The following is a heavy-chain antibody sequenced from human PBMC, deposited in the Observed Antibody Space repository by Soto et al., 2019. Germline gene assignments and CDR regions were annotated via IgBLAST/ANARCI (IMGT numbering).Heavy chain of an antibody. D-gene: IGHD1-26*01. CDR2: ISESGGTT. CDR1: EAPFATIT. V-gene: IGHV3-23*01. CDR3: AKGGWLDS. J-gene: IGHJ4*02. Sequence: PGGSWRPSCEPPEAPFATITMPWARQAPGKGLEWVSAISESGGTTYYADSVRGRFTISRDNSRNTVYLQMIGLRDDDTAVYHCAKGGWLDSWGPGTLVTVSS.